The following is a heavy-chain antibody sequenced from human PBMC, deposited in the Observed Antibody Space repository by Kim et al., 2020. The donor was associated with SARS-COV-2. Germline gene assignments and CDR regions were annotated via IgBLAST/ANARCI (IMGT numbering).Heavy chain of an antibody. V-gene: IGHV6-1*01. J-gene: IGHJ2*01. CDR3: ARAREGGWYFDL. D-gene: IGHD1-26*01. CDR1: GDSVSSNSAA. Sequence: SQTLSLTCAISGDSVSSNSAAWNWIRQSPSRGLEWLGRTYYRSKWNNDYVVSVKSRISINPDTSKNQLSLQLNSVTPEDTAVYYCARAREGGWYFDLWGRGTLVTVSS. CDR2: TYYRSKWNN.